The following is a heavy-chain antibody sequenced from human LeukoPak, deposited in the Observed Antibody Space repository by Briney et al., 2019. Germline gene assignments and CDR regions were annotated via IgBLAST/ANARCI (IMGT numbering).Heavy chain of an antibody. CDR2: ISNDGSRK. CDR1: GFTFSRHG. Sequence: GGSLRLSCAPSGFTFSRHGMHWVRQAPGKGLEWVAIISNDGSRKYYAHSMEGRFTISRDNSKNTLYLQMDSLRAEDTAVYYCARDRAWNYFDYWGQGTLVTVSS. V-gene: IGHV3-30*03. D-gene: IGHD3-3*01. CDR3: ARDRAWNYFDY. J-gene: IGHJ4*02.